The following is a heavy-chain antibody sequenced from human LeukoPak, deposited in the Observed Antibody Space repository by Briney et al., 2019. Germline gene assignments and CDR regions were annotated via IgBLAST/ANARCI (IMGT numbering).Heavy chain of an antibody. CDR1: GFTFSDYY. Sequence: GGSLRLSCAASGFTFSDYYMSWIRQAPGKGLGWVSYISSSSSYTNYADSVKGRFTISRDNAKNSLYLQMNSLRAEDTAVYYCARGRKKYYYGSGEEVDYFDYWGQGTLVTVSS. D-gene: IGHD3-10*01. V-gene: IGHV3-11*05. J-gene: IGHJ4*02. CDR2: ISSSSSYT. CDR3: ARGRKKYYYGSGEEVDYFDY.